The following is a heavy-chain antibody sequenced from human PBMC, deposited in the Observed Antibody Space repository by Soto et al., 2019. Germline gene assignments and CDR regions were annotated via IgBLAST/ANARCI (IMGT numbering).Heavy chain of an antibody. J-gene: IGHJ4*01. Sequence: GGSLRLSCVGSGFIFSNNGMHWVRQTPGKGLEWVAFMSYDGSDTFYADSVKGRLTISRDNSKNTLFLHMSNLRAEDTAMYSFTNVRVAHSALYHWGQGTLVTVSS. V-gene: IGHV3-30*02. CDR3: TNVRVAHSALYH. CDR1: GFIFSNNG. D-gene: IGHD2-2*02. CDR2: MSYDGSDT.